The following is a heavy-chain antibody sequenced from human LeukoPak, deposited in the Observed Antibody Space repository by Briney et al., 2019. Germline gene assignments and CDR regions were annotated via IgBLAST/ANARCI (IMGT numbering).Heavy chain of an antibody. CDR2: IYHSGST. CDR3: ARLVSGTTVSYRDYYYYYMDV. V-gene: IGHV4-4*02. D-gene: IGHD4-11*01. CDR1: GGSISSSNW. J-gene: IGHJ6*03. Sequence: PAETLSLTCAVSGGSISSSNWWSWVRQPPGEGLEWIGEIYHSGSTNYNPSLKSRDTISVDKSKNQFSLKLSSVPAADTAVYYCARLVSGTTVSYRDYYYYYMDVWGKGTTVTVSS.